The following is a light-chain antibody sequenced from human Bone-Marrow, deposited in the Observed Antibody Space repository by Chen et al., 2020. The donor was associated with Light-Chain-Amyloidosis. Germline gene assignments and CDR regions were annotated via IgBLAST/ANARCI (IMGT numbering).Light chain of an antibody. V-gene: IGLV3-21*02. CDR3: QVWDRSSDRPV. CDR2: DDS. J-gene: IGLJ3*02. Sequence: SYVLTQPSSVSVAPGQTATNACGGNNIGSTSVHWYQQTPGQAPLLVVYDDSDRPSGIPERLSGSNYGNTATLTISRVEAGDEADYYCQVWDRSSDRPVFGGGTKLTVL. CDR1: NIGSTS.